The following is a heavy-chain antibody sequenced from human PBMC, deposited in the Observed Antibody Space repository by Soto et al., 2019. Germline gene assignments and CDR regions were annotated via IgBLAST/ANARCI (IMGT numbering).Heavy chain of an antibody. Sequence: GGSLRLSCAASGFTFCNAWMSWVRQAPGKGLEWVGRIKSKTDGGTTGYAAPVKGRFTISRDDSKNTLYLQMNSLKNEDTDVYQCTGVYSYGYRGRGMGVWGRESRV. J-gene: IGHJ6*04. CDR2: IKSKTDGGTT. CDR1: GFTFCNAW. V-gene: IGHV3-15*01. CDR3: TGVYSYGYRGRGMGV. D-gene: IGHD5-18*01.